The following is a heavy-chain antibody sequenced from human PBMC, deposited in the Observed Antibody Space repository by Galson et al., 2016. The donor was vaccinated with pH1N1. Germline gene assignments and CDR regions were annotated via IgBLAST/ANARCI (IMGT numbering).Heavy chain of an antibody. CDR3: ATAGVVVSATGEY. CDR1: GDTFRDFY. V-gene: IGHV1-2*02. D-gene: IGHD2-15*01. CDR2: INIKSGAT. Sequence: SVKVSCKASGDTFRDFYVHWVRQAPGQGLEWMGWINIKSGATKYTQKFQVKVTLNTDTSLNTVYMELSRLTSDDTAVYYCATAGVVVSATGEYWGQGVLVTVSS. J-gene: IGHJ4*02.